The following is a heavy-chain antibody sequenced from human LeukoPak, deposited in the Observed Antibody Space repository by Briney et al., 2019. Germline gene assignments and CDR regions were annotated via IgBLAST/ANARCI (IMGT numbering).Heavy chain of an antibody. CDR2: MWHHGNYK. Sequence: PGGSLRLSCAASGFSLSDYWMSWVRRAPGKGLEWVAVMWHHGNYKYYGDSVKGRFTISRDSSKNTLYLQMNSLRDEDTALYYCASAYSGTYSYHYYMDVWGKGTTVTVSS. V-gene: IGHV3-33*08. CDR1: GFSLSDYW. CDR3: ASAYSGTYSYHYYMDV. J-gene: IGHJ6*03. D-gene: IGHD1-26*01.